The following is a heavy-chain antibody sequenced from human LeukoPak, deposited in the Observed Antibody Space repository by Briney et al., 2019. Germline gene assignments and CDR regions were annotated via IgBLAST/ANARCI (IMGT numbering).Heavy chain of an antibody. Sequence: GGSLRLSCAASGFTFSSYGMHWVRQAPGKGLEWVAVIWYDGSNKYYADSVKGRFTISRDNSKNTLYLQMNSLRAEDTAVYYCAGNGVATGLDYWGQGTLVTVSS. CDR2: IWYDGSNK. J-gene: IGHJ4*02. CDR1: GFTFSSYG. CDR3: AGNGVATGLDY. D-gene: IGHD5-12*01. V-gene: IGHV3-33*01.